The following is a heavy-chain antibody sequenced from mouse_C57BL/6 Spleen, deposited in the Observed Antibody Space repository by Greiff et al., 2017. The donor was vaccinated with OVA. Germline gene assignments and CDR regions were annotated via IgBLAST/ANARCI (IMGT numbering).Heavy chain of an antibody. CDR1: GFNIKDDY. V-gene: IGHV14-4*01. D-gene: IGHD6-1*01. CDR3: TRPLYAMDY. J-gene: IGHJ4*01. CDR2: IDPENGDT. Sequence: EVQRVESGAELVRPGASVKLSCTASGFNIKDDYMHWVKQRPEQGLEWIGWIDPENGDTEYASKFQGKATITADTSSNTAYLQLSSLTSEDTAVYYCTRPLYAMDYWGQGTSVTVSS.